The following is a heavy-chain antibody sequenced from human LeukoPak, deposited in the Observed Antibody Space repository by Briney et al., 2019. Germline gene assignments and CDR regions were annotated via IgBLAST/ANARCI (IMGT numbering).Heavy chain of an antibody. Sequence: PGGSLRLSCAASGFTFSSYDMHWVRQATGKGLEWVSAIGTAGDTYYPGSVRGRFTISRENAKNSLYLQMNSLRAGDTAVYYCARGRPKGPFDPWGQGTLVTVSS. CDR2: IGTAGDT. J-gene: IGHJ5*02. V-gene: IGHV3-13*01. CDR1: GFTFSSYD. CDR3: ARGRPKGPFDP.